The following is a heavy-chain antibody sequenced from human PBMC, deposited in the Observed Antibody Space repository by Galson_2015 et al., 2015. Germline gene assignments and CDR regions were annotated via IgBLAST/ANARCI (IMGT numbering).Heavy chain of an antibody. CDR3: ATFSRLGWGPVDN. CDR1: GFIFSNIW. J-gene: IGHJ4*02. CDR2: INQDASAE. D-gene: IGHD6-19*01. Sequence: SLRLSCAASGFIFSNIWMGWARPFPGKGLDWVSNINQDASAEYSVDSVKGRFTISRDTAKYTLFLQMNSLRAEGPAVYYGATFSRLGWGPVDNRCQGTLVNVSS. V-gene: IGHV3-7*03.